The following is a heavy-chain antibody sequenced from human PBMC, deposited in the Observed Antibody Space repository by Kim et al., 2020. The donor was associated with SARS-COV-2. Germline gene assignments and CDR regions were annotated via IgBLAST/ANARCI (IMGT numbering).Heavy chain of an antibody. Sequence: GGSLRLSCAASGFTFRSYGMHWVRQAPGKGLEWVAVIWYDGSNKYYADSVKGRFTISRDNSKNTLYLQMNSLRAEDTAVYYCAKDSLQWLVQMGGMDVWGQGTTVTVSS. CDR1: GFTFRSYG. V-gene: IGHV3-33*06. D-gene: IGHD6-19*01. J-gene: IGHJ6*02. CDR3: AKDSLQWLVQMGGMDV. CDR2: IWYDGSNK.